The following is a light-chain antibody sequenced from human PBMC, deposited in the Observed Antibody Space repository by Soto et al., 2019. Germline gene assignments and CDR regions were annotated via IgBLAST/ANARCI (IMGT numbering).Light chain of an antibody. J-gene: IGLJ2*01. CDR2: EVS. V-gene: IGLV2-14*01. Sequence: QSALTQPASVSGSPGQSITISCTGTSSDVGAYNYVSWYQHHPGRAPKLIIFEVSHRPSGVSNRFPGSKSGNTDSLTSSGLQNDDEADYYCTSYTRSSNQLFGGGTKVTVL. CDR3: TSYTRSSNQL. CDR1: SSDVGAYNY.